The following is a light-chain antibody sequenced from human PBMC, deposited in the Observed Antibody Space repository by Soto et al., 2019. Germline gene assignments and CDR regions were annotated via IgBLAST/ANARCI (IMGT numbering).Light chain of an antibody. CDR3: QQYNNWPRT. V-gene: IGKV3-15*01. CDR2: GAS. Sequence: IVLTQSPCTLSLSHGERATLSCRASQSVSSNLAWYQQKPGQAPRLLIYGASTRATGIPARFSGSGSGTEFTLTISSLQSEDFAVYYCQQYNNWPRTFGQGTKVDIK. CDR1: QSVSSN. J-gene: IGKJ1*01.